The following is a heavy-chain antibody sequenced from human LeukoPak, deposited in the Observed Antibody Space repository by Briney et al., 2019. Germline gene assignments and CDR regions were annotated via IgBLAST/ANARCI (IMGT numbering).Heavy chain of an antibody. CDR3: AKDLIMITFGGVIARGALDY. CDR2: ISSSSSYI. CDR1: GFTFSSYS. Sequence: GGSLRLSCAASGFTFSSYSMNWVRQAPGKGLEWASSISSSSSYIYYADSVKGRFTISRDNAKNSLYLQMNSLRAEDTAVYYCAKDLIMITFGGVIARGALDYWGQGTLVTVSS. V-gene: IGHV3-21*01. J-gene: IGHJ4*02. D-gene: IGHD3-16*02.